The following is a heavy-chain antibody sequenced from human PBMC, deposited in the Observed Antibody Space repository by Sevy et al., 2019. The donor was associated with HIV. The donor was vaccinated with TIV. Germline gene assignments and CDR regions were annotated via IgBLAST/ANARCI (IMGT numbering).Heavy chain of an antibody. D-gene: IGHD3-10*01. J-gene: IGHJ4*02. CDR2: IWYEGSNK. V-gene: IGHV3-33*04. CDR1: GFTFSSYG. Sequence: FLRLSCAASGFTFSSYGMHWVRQAPGKGLEWVAVIWYEGSNKYYADSVKGRFTMSRDNSKNTLYLQINSLRAEDTAVYYCSRGPGELLPYYFDYWGQGTLVIVSS. CDR3: SRGPGELLPYYFDY.